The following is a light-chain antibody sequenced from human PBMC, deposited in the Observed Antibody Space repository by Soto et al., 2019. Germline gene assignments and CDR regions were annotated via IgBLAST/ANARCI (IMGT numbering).Light chain of an antibody. CDR1: QSVSNY. J-gene: IGKJ5*01. CDR2: GAS. V-gene: IGKV3-20*01. Sequence: EIVLTQSPGTLSLSPGERATLSCRASQSVSNYLAWHQQKPGQAPRLLIYGASSRATGIPDRFSGSGSGTDFTLSISRLEPEDFAVYCCQQYGSSPLTFGQGTRLEI. CDR3: QQYGSSPLT.